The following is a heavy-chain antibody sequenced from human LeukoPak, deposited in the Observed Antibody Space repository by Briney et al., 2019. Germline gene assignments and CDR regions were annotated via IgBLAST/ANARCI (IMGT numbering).Heavy chain of an antibody. J-gene: IGHJ4*02. CDR3: ANVDAYCSSTSCYPLWY. Sequence: GGSLRLSCAASGFTFSSYAMSWVRQAPGKGLEWVSAISGSGGSTYYADSVKGRFTISRDNSKNTLYLQMNSLRAEDTAVYYCANVDAYCSSTSCYPLWYWGQGTLVTVSS. D-gene: IGHD2-2*01. CDR1: GFTFSSYA. V-gene: IGHV3-23*01. CDR2: ISGSGGST.